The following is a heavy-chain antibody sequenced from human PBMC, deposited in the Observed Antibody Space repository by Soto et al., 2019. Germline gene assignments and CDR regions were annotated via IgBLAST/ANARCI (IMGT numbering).Heavy chain of an antibody. CDR1: GFTFSSYW. V-gene: IGHV3-74*01. D-gene: IGHD3-3*01. J-gene: IGHJ6*01. CDR2: INSDGSST. CDR3: ARDLEKYDFWSGYHTYGREG. Sequence: PGVSLRLSCAASGFTFSSYWMHWVRQAPGKGLVWVSRINSDGSSTSYADSVKGRFTISRDNAKNTLYLQMNSLRAEDTAVYYCARDLEKYDFWSGYHTYGREGWGQGTTVTVSS.